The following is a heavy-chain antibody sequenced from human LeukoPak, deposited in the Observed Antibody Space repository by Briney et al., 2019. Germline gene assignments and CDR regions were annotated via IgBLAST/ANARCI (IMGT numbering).Heavy chain of an antibody. CDR2: INPNSGGT. D-gene: IGHD4-17*01. Sequence: ASVKVSCKASGYTFTGYYMHWVRQAPGQGLEWMGWINPNSGGTNYAQKFQGRVTMTRDTSISTAYMELSRLRSGDTAVYYCAREVDYGDFDYGMDVWGQGTTVTVSS. J-gene: IGHJ6*02. CDR1: GYTFTGYY. CDR3: AREVDYGDFDYGMDV. V-gene: IGHV1-2*02.